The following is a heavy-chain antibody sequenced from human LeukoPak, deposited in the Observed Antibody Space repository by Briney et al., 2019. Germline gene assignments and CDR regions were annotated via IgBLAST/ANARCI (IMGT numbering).Heavy chain of an antibody. J-gene: IGHJ6*03. CDR3: ATWAGRGNVRQGYYYYMDV. D-gene: IGHD1-26*01. Sequence: ASVRVSRKVSGYSLNELAMHWVRQAPGNGLEWMGNFDLQDGEPIYAQKFQGRVTMTEDTSTDTVYMELSSLRSEDTAVYYCATWAGRGNVRQGYYYYMDVWGKGTAVTVS. V-gene: IGHV1-24*01. CDR1: GYSLNELA. CDR2: FDLQDGEP.